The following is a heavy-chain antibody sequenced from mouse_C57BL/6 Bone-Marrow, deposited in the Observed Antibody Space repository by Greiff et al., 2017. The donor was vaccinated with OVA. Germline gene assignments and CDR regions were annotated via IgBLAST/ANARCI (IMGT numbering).Heavy chain of an antibody. V-gene: IGHV1-5*01. J-gene: IGHJ2*01. D-gene: IGHD2-5*01. Sequence: EVKLVESGTVLARPGASVKMSCKTSGYTFTSYWMHWVKQRPGQGLEWIGAIYPGNSDTSYNQKFKGKAKLTAVTSASTAYMQLSSLTSEDSAVYCCAREGYYSNYDYFDYWGQGTTLTVSS. CDR1: GYTFTSYW. CDR2: IYPGNSDT. CDR3: AREGYYSNYDYFDY.